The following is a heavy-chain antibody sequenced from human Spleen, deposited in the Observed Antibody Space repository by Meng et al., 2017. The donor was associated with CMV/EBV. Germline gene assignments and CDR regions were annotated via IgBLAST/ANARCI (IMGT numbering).Heavy chain of an antibody. CDR2: INPNSGGT. Sequence: TFTGYYMHGMRQDPGQGLEWMGWINPNSGGTNYAQKFQGRVTMTRDTSINTAYMELSRLRSDDTAVYYCARVRGLCSGGSCYSDFDYWGQGTLVTVSS. D-gene: IGHD2-15*01. CDR1: TFTGYY. V-gene: IGHV1-2*02. CDR3: ARVRGLCSGGSCYSDFDY. J-gene: IGHJ4*02.